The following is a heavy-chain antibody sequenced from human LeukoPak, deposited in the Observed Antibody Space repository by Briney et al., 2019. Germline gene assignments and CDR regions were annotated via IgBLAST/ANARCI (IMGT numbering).Heavy chain of an antibody. V-gene: IGHV4-34*01. Sequence: SETLSLTCAVSGGSFSGYYWSWIRQPPGKGLEWIGEINHSGSTNYNPSLKSRVTISVDTSKNQFSLKLSSVTAADTAVYYCARGRLELLWFGELLPNYFDYWGQGTLVTVSS. CDR2: INHSGST. CDR3: ARGRLELLWFGELLPNYFDY. D-gene: IGHD3-10*01. CDR1: GGSFSGYY. J-gene: IGHJ4*02.